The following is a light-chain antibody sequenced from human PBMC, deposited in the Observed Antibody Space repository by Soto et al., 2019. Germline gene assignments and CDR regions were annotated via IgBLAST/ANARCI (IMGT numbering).Light chain of an antibody. CDR2: GAS. J-gene: IGKJ4*01. CDR3: QHHNNWLGT. CDR1: QAISSN. Sequence: EIVMTQSPATLSVSRGERATLSCRANQAISSNLTWYQQEPGQAPRLLIYGASTRATGIPDRFSGSGSGTEFTLTISSLQSEDFAVYYCQHHNNWLGTFGGGTKVDIK. V-gene: IGKV3-15*01.